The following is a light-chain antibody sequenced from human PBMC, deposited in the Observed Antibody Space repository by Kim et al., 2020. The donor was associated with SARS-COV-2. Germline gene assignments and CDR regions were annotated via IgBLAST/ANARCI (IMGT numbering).Light chain of an antibody. CDR3: QQYDHYPRT. J-gene: IGKJ1*01. Sequence: DIQMTQSPSLVSASVGDTVTITCRASQSISSWLAWYQQKPEKAPKSLIYTASSLQSGVPSRFSGSGSGTHFTLTINSLQPEDFATNYCQQYDHYPRTFGQGTKVDIK. CDR2: TAS. CDR1: QSISSW. V-gene: IGKV1D-16*01.